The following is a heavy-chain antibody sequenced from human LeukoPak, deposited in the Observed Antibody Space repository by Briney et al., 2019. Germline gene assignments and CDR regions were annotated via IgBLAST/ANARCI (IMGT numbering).Heavy chain of an antibody. CDR1: GYSFSTYG. J-gene: IGHJ4*02. CDR2: ISAYNGNT. Sequence: ASVKVSCKASGYSFSTYGITWVRQAPGQGLEWVGWISAYNGNTNYAQKLQGRVTMTTDTSTNTAYMELSSLRSEDTAVYYCARDNDSRDPPHSDYWGQGALVTVSS. D-gene: IGHD3-16*01. V-gene: IGHV1-18*01. CDR3: ARDNDSRDPPHSDY.